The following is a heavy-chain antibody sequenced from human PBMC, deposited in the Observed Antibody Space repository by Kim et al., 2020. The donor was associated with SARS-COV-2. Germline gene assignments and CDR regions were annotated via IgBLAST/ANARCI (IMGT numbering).Heavy chain of an antibody. CDR1: GFTFSTYW. D-gene: IGHD1-26*01. J-gene: IGHJ4*02. CDR2: IKEDGSEK. V-gene: IGHV3-7*03. Sequence: GGSLRLSCGGSGFTFSTYWMSWVRQAPGKGLEWVANIKEDGSEKHYVDSVKGRFTISRDNAKNSLYLQMNSLRAEDTAVYFCARDAERYWGQGTLVTVSS. CDR3: ARDAERY.